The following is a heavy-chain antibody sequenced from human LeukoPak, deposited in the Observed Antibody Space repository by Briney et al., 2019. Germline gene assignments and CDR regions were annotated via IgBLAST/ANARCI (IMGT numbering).Heavy chain of an antibody. D-gene: IGHD6-19*01. V-gene: IGHV4-61*01. CDR1: GGSVSGGSYY. J-gene: IGHJ4*02. CDR3: AREYSSGWYEIDY. CDR2: IYYTGST. Sequence: SETLSLTCTVPGGSVSGGSYYWSWIRQPPGRGLEWIANIYYTGSTNYNPSLKSRVTISVDTSKNLFSLKLSSVTAADTAVYYCAREYSSGWYEIDYWGQGTLVTVSS.